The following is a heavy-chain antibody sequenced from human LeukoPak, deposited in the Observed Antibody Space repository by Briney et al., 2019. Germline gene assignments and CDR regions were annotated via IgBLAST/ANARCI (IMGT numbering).Heavy chain of an antibody. CDR1: GFTFSSYA. CDR3: AREDYYGSGSPPSLYFDY. V-gene: IGHV3-23*01. D-gene: IGHD3-10*01. J-gene: IGHJ4*02. Sequence: PGGSLRLSCAASGFTFSSYAMSWVRQAPGKGLEWVSVISGSGGNTYYADSVKGRFTISRDNSRSTLYLQMNSLRPEDTAIYYCAREDYYGSGSPPSLYFDYWGQGTLVTVSS. CDR2: ISGSGGNT.